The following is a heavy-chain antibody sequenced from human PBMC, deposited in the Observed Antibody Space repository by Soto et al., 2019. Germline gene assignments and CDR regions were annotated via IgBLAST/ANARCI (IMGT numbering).Heavy chain of an antibody. CDR1: GYTFTSYD. V-gene: IGHV1-8*01. CDR3: ARGPKSYYDFWSGYYTRQYYYYYYMYV. D-gene: IGHD3-3*01. CDR2: MNPDSGNT. J-gene: IGHJ6*03. Sequence: ASVKVSCKASGYTFTSYDINWVRQATGQGLEWMGWMNPDSGNTGCAQKFQGRVTMTRNTSISTAYMELSSLRSEDTAVYYCARGPKSYYDFWSGYYTRQYYYYYYMYVWGKGTTVTVSS.